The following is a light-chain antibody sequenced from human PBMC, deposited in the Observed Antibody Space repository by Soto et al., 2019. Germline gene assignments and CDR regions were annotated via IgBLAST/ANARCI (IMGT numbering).Light chain of an antibody. CDR2: WAS. J-gene: IGKJ1*01. CDR3: QQYYSPPWT. Sequence: DIVMTQSQDSLAVSLGERATINCKSSQSGLYSSNNKNYLAWYPQKPGQPPKLLIYWASTRESGVPDRFSGSGFGTYFALTISSRQAEDVAVYYCQQYYSPPWTFGQGTKVEIK. V-gene: IGKV4-1*01. CDR1: QSGLYSSNNKNY.